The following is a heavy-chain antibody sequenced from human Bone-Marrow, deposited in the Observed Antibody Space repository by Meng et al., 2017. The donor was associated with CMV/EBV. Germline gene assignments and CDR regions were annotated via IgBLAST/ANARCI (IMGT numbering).Heavy chain of an antibody. D-gene: IGHD1-26*01. V-gene: IGHV4-59*01. J-gene: IGHJ3*02. CDR1: GGSISSYY. CDR2: IYYSGST. Sequence: SETLSLTCTVSGGSISSYYWSWIRQPPGKGLEWIGYIYYSGSTNYNPSLKSRVTISVDTSKKQFSLKLSSVTAADTAVYYCARVFTSFAFDIWGQGTMVTVSS. CDR3: ARVFTSFAFDI.